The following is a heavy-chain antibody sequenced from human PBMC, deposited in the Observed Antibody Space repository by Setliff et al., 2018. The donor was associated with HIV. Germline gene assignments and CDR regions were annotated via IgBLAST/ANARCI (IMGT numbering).Heavy chain of an antibody. V-gene: IGHV4-61*09. CDR1: GGSMNSDSYS. Sequence: LSLTCTVSGGSMNSDSYSWTWLRQPAGKGPELIGHIYVGGSVIYNPSLASRVTISMVPSKNQSSLDLSSVTAADTAKYYCARAKTIGVSAVFFDPWGQGRPVTVSS. CDR3: ARAKTIGVSAVFFDP. CDR2: IYVGGSV. D-gene: IGHD3-3*01. J-gene: IGHJ5*02.